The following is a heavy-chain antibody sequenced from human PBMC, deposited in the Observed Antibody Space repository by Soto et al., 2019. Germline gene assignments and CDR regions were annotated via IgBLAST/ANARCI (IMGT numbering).Heavy chain of an antibody. D-gene: IGHD5-18*01. CDR3: ARETRGYSYGGFDY. Sequence: QVQLVESGGGVVQPGRSLRLSCAASGFTFSSYGMHWVRQAPGKGLEWVAVISYDGSNKYYADSVKGRFTISRDNSKNTLYLQMNSLRAEDTAVYYCARETRGYSYGGFDYWGQGTLVTVSS. CDR2: ISYDGSNK. CDR1: GFTFSSYG. J-gene: IGHJ4*02. V-gene: IGHV3-30*03.